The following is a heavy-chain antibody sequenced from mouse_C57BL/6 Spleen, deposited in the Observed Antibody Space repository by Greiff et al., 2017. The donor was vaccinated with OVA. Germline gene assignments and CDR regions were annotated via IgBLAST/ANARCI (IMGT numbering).Heavy chain of an antibody. Sequence: QVQLQQPGAELVKPGASVKLSCKASGYTFTSYWMQWVKQRPGQGLEWIGEIDPSDSYTNYNQKFKGKATLTVDPSSSTAYMQLSSLTSEDSAVYYCARWEYGNYYFDDWGQGTTLTVSS. V-gene: IGHV1-50*01. D-gene: IGHD2-10*02. J-gene: IGHJ2*01. CDR2: IDPSDSYT. CDR1: GYTFTSYW. CDR3: ARWEYGNYYFDD.